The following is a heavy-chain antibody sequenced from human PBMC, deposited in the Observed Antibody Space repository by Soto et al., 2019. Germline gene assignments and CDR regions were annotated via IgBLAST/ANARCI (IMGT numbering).Heavy chain of an antibody. J-gene: IGHJ4*02. CDR2: ISSSSSYI. V-gene: IGHV3-21*01. CDR1: GFTFSSYS. D-gene: IGHD2-2*01. Sequence: PGGSLRLSCAASGFTFSSYSMNWVRQAPGKGLEWVSSISSSSSYIYYADSVKGRFTISRDNAKNSLYLQMNSLRAEDTAVYYCAREEDIVVVPADRPDYWGQGPLVTVYS. CDR3: AREEDIVVVPADRPDY.